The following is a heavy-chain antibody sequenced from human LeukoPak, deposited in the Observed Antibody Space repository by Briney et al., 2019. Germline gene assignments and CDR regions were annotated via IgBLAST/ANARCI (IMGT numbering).Heavy chain of an antibody. CDR2: ISSSSSTI. D-gene: IGHD6-13*01. J-gene: IGHJ6*03. CDR3: ARIIAAAGTGYMDV. Sequence: PGGSLRLSCAASGFTFSSYSMNWVRQAPGKGLEWVSYISSSSSTIYYADSVKGRFTISRDNAKNSLYLQMNSLRAEDTAVYYCARIIAAAGTGYMDVWGKGTTVTVSS. CDR1: GFTFSSYS. V-gene: IGHV3-48*01.